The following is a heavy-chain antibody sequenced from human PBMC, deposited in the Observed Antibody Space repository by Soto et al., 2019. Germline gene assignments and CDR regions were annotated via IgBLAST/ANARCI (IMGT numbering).Heavy chain of an antibody. CDR2: INHSGST. CDR1: GGSFSGYY. D-gene: IGHD2-2*01. V-gene: IGHV4-34*01. J-gene: IGHJ6*02. CDR3: ARARDIVVVPAAYYYYGMDV. Sequence: SETLSLTCAVYGGSFSGYYWSWIRQSPGKGLEWIGEINHSGSTNYNPSLKSRVTISVDTSKNQFSLKLSSVTAADTAVYYCARARDIVVVPAAYYYYGMDVWGQGTTVTVSS.